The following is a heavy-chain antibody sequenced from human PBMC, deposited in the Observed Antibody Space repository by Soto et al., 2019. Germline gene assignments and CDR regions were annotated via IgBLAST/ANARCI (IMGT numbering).Heavy chain of an antibody. Sequence: SETLSLTCAVYGGSFSGYYWSWIRQPPGKGLEWIGEINHSGSTNYNPSLKSRVTISVDTSKNQFSLKLSSVTAADTAVYYCARADTGDGMDVWGQGTTVTVSS. V-gene: IGHV4-34*01. CDR1: GGSFSGYY. CDR2: INHSGST. J-gene: IGHJ6*02. CDR3: ARADTGDGMDV. D-gene: IGHD5-18*01.